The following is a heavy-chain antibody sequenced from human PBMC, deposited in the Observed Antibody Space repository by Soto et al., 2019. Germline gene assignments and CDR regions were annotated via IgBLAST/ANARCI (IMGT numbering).Heavy chain of an antibody. J-gene: IGHJ6*03. CDR2: IYYSGST. V-gene: IGHV4-59*08. CDR1: GGSISSYY. D-gene: IGHD4-17*01. Sequence: SETLSLTCTVSGGSISSYYWTWIRQPPGKGLEWIGCIYYSGSTNYNPSLKSRVTISVDTSKNQFSLKLSSVTAADTAVYYCASHDYGDYYYYYYLDVWGKGTTDPVSS. CDR3: ASHDYGDYYYYYYLDV.